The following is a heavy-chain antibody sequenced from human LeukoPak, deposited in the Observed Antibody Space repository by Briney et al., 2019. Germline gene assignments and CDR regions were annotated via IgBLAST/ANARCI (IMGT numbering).Heavy chain of an antibody. V-gene: IGHV3-23*01. D-gene: IGHD2-15*01. J-gene: IGHJ5*02. CDR1: GFTFSSYA. Sequence: GRSLRLSCAASGFTFSSYAMSWVRQAPGKGLEWVSAISGSGGSTYYADSVKGRFTISRDNSKNTLYLQMNSLRAEDTAVYYCAPGGSSRIHRPFDPWGQGTLVTVSS. CDR2: ISGSGGST. CDR3: APGGSSRIHRPFDP.